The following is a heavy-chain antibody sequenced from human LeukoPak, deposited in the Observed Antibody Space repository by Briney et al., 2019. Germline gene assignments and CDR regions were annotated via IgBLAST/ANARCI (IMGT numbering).Heavy chain of an antibody. D-gene: IGHD1-26*01. CDR1: GYTFTSYY. CDR3: ARGLVEGIGSYYSRFDY. V-gene: IGHV1-46*01. CDR2: INPNGGST. Sequence: VASVKVSCKASGYTFTSYYMHWVRQAPGQGLEWMGIINPNGGSTSYAQKFQGRVTMTRDMSTSTLYMELSSLRSEDTAVYYCARGLVEGIGSYYSRFDYWGQGTLVTVSS. J-gene: IGHJ4*02.